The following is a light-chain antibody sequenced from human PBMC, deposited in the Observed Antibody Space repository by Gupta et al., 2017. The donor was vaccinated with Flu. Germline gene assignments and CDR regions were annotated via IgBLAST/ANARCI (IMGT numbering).Light chain of an antibody. CDR2: EVS. CDR3: CSYTINNIPV. Sequence: QSALTQPASVSGSLGQSITISCTGTKTDVGAYDFVSWYQQHPGKAPKLIISEVSDRPSGVSIRFSGSKSGNTASLTXSXLQPEDXADYFCCSYTINNIPVFGGGTKLTVL. V-gene: IGLV2-14*01. CDR1: KTDVGAYDF. J-gene: IGLJ3*02.